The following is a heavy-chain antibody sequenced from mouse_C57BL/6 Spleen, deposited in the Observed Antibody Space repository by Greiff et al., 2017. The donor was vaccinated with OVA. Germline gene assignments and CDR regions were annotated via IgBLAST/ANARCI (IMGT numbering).Heavy chain of an antibody. D-gene: IGHD2-1*01. J-gene: IGHJ2*01. V-gene: IGHV1-15*01. Sequence: QVQLQQSGAELVRPGASVTLSCKASGYTFTDYGMHWVKQTPVHGLAWIGAIDPETGGTAYNPKFKGKAILTADKSSSTAYMELRSLTSEDSDVYYGKREDYGNYGYYFDYWGQGTTLTVSA. CDR2: IDPETGGT. CDR1: GYTFTDYG. CDR3: KREDYGNYGYYFDY.